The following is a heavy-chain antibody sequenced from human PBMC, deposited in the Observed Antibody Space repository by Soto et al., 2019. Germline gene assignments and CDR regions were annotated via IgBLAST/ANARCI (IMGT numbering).Heavy chain of an antibody. CDR3: ARGRWLRSSFDY. V-gene: IGHV4-39*01. CDR2: IYYSGST. J-gene: IGHJ4*02. CDR1: GGSITSSSYY. D-gene: IGHD5-12*01. Sequence: SETLSLTCTVSGGSITSSSYYWGWIRQPPGKGLEWIGSIYYSGSTYYNPSLKSRVTISVDTPKNQFSLKLSSVTAADTAVYYCARGRWLRSSFDYWGQGALVTVSS.